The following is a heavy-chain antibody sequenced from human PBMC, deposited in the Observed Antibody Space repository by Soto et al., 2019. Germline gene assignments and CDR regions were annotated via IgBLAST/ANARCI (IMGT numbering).Heavy chain of an antibody. CDR3: ARASYSSGWEEDWFDP. CDR1: GYSISSGYY. Sequence: SETPSLTCAVSGYSISSGYYWGWIRQPPGKGLEWIGSIYHSGSTYYNPSLKSRVTISVDTSKNQFSLKLSSVTAADTAVYYCARASYSSGWEEDWFDPRGQGTLVTVSS. V-gene: IGHV4-38-2*01. CDR2: IYHSGST. J-gene: IGHJ5*02. D-gene: IGHD6-19*01.